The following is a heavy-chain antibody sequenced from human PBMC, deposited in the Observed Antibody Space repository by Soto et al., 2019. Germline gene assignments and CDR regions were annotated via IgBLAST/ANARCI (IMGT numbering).Heavy chain of an antibody. CDR1: GFTFSTYA. CDR3: AKRDNSGFALGH. J-gene: IGHJ4*02. V-gene: IGHV3-30*18. D-gene: IGHD6-19*01. CDR2: ISYDGSNK. Sequence: QVQLVESGGGVVQPGRSLRLSCAASGFTFSTYAMHWVRQAPGKGLEWVAVISYDGSNKDYADSVKGRFTISRDNSKNTLYLQVNSLRVEDTAVYYCAKRDNSGFALGHWGQGTLVTVSS.